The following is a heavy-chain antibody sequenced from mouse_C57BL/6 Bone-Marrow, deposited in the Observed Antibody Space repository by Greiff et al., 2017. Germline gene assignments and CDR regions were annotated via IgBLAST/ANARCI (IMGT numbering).Heavy chain of an antibody. V-gene: IGHV5-4*01. CDR2: ISDGCSYT. Sequence: VQLKESGGGLVKPGGSLKLSCAASGFTFSSYAMSWVRQTPETRLELVATISDGCSYTYYPDNVMGRFTISRDTAKNNLYLQMSHLKSEDTAMYYCARVCNWDGDYARDYWGQGTSVTVSS. CDR1: GFTFSSYA. CDR3: ARVCNWDGDYARDY. J-gene: IGHJ4*01. D-gene: IGHD4-1*01.